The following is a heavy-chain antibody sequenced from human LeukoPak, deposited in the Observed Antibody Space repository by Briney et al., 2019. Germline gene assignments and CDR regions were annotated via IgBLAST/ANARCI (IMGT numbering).Heavy chain of an antibody. CDR1: GFTVSSNY. J-gene: IGHJ6*02. CDR3: AKRQYCSGGSCYSPKFLYYYYGMDV. D-gene: IGHD2-15*01. V-gene: IGHV3-66*04. CDR2: IYSGGST. Sequence: GGSLRLSCAASGFTVSSNYMSWVRQAPGKGLEWVSVIYSGGSTYYADSVKGRFTISRNNSKNTLYLQMNSLRAEDTAVYYCAKRQYCSGGSCYSPKFLYYYYGMDVWGQGTTVTVSS.